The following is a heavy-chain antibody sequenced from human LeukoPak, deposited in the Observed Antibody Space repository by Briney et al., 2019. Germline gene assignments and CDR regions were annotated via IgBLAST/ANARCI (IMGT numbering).Heavy chain of an antibody. J-gene: IGHJ3*02. V-gene: IGHV1-2*02. CDR2: INPNSGDT. CDR3: ARDLGFCSRTSCFGYDI. D-gene: IGHD2-2*01. CDR1: GYSFTGYF. Sequence: ASVKVSCKTSGYSFTGYFMHWVRQAPGQGLEWMGWINPNSGDTKYTQRFQGRVTMTRDTSINTAYMELRRLTSDDTAVYYCARDLGFCSRTSCFGYDIWGQGTMVTVSS.